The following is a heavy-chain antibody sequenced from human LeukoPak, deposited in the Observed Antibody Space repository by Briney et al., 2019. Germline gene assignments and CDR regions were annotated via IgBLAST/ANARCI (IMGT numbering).Heavy chain of an antibody. V-gene: IGHV1-2*02. D-gene: IGHD3-10*01. J-gene: IGHJ6*03. Sequence: ASVKVSCKASGYTFTGYYMHWVRQAPGQGLEWMGWINPNSGGTNYAQKFQGRVTMTRDTSISTADKELSRLRSDDTAVYYCARDSGRFGEEYYYYYYYMDVWGKGTTVTVSS. CDR1: GYTFTGYY. CDR3: ARDSGRFGEEYYYYYYYMDV. CDR2: INPNSGGT.